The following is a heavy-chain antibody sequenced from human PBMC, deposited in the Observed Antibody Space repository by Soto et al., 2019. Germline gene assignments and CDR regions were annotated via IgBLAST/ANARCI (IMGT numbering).Heavy chain of an antibody. CDR1: GYTFTSYG. Sequence: ASVKVSCKGFGYTFTSYGISWVRQAPGQGLEWMGWISAYNGNTNYAQKLQGRVTMTTDTSTSTAYMELRSLRSDDTAVYYCARDAIXILTGYYTLLAYYGMDVWGQGTTVTVSS. J-gene: IGHJ6*02. D-gene: IGHD3-9*01. CDR3: ARDAIXILTGYYTLLAYYGMDV. V-gene: IGHV1-18*01. CDR2: ISAYNGNT.